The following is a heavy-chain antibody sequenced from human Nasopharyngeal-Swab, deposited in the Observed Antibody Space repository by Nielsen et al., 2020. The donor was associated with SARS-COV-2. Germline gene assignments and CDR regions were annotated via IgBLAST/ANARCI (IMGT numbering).Heavy chain of an antibody. D-gene: IGHD3-22*01. CDR1: GFTFSSYD. CDR3: ARPVGGYYPEVDDAFDI. J-gene: IGHJ3*02. V-gene: IGHV3-13*01. Sequence: GESLKISCAASGFTFSSYDMHWVRQATGKGLEWVSAIGTAGDTYYPGSVKGRFTISRDNAKNSLYLQMNSLRAEDTAVYYCARPVGGYYPEVDDAFDIWGQGTMVTVSS. CDR2: IGTAGDT.